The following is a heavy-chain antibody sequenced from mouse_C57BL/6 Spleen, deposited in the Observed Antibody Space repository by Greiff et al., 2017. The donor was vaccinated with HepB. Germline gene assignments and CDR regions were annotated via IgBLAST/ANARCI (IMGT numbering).Heavy chain of an antibody. V-gene: IGHV5-4*01. CDR1: GFTFSSYA. D-gene: IGHD1-1*01. J-gene: IGHJ1*03. CDR3: ARDRYYGSSSYWYFDV. CDR2: ISDGGSYT. Sequence: EVKLVESGGGLVKPGGSLKLSCAASGFTFSSYAMSWVRQTPEKRLEWVATISDGGSYTYYPDNVKGRFTISRDNAKNNLYLQMSHLKSEDTAMYYCARDRYYGSSSYWYFDVWGTGTTVTVSS.